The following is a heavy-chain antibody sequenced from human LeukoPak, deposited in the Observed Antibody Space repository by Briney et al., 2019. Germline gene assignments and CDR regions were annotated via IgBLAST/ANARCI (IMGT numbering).Heavy chain of an antibody. J-gene: IGHJ6*02. D-gene: IGHD1-26*01. CDR3: ARGRSNYYGMDV. CDR2: IYYNGNT. V-gene: IGHV4-59*01. Sequence: SETLSLTCSVSDGSINSYYWNWIRRPPGKGLEWIGYIYYNGNTNYGPSLKSRVTMSVDTSKNLFSLKVSSVTAADTAVYYCARGRSNYYGMDVWGQGTTVTVSS. CDR1: DGSINSYY.